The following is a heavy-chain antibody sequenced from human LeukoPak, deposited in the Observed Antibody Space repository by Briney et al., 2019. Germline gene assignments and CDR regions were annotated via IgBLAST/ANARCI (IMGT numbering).Heavy chain of an antibody. V-gene: IGHV3-23*01. Sequence: PAGGSLRLSCAASGFTFSTYAMSWVRQAPGKGLEWVSGISGSGGSTYYADSVKGRFTISRDNSKNTLYLQMNSLRAEDTAVYYCARSRGPNTFGGVHDYWGQGTLVTVSS. D-gene: IGHD3-16*01. CDR3: ARSRGPNTFGGVHDY. J-gene: IGHJ4*02. CDR2: ISGSGGST. CDR1: GFTFSTYA.